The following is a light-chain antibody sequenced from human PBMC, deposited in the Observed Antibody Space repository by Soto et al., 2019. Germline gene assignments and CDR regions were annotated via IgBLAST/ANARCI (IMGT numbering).Light chain of an antibody. V-gene: IGKV3-20*01. J-gene: IGKJ2*01. CDR2: GAS. CDR3: HQYGSSPSYT. CDR1: QSGSSSTY. Sequence: EIVLTQSPGSLCLSPGERATLSCRASQSGSSSTYLAWYQQKPGQAPRLLIYGASSRATAIPDRFSGSGSGTDFTLTISRLEPEDFAVYYRHQYGSSPSYTFGQGTKLEIK.